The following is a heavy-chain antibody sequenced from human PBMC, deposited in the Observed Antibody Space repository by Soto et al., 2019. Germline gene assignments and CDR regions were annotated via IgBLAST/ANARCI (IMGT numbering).Heavy chain of an antibody. CDR2: ISTYNGNT. D-gene: IGHD3-10*01. J-gene: IGHJ6*02. V-gene: IGHV1-18*04. CDR3: AGDGPTTMVRGVRGGSYNYYGMAV. CDR1: GYTFTSYG. Sequence: QVQLVQSGAEVKKPGASVKVSCKASGYTFTSYGISWVRQAPGQGLEWMGSISTYNGNTNYAQKLQGRVTMTTDTATSTASRELRSLRSDDTAVYYCAGDGPTTMVRGVRGGSYNYYGMAVWGQGTTVTVSS.